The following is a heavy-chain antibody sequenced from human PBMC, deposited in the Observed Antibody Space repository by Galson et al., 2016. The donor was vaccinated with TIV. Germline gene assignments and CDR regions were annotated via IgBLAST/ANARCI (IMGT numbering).Heavy chain of an antibody. CDR1: GYTFVTYY. D-gene: IGHD2-2*02. CDR2: IDPTSGGT. V-gene: IGHV1-46*01. Sequence: SVKVSCKASGYTFVTYYMHWVRQAPGQGLEWVGVIDPTSGGTTYAQRFQGRVTMTRDTSTSPVYMDLSNLRSDDTAVFYCAVWSNIYFFALWGQGTLITVSS. J-gene: IGHJ4*02. CDR3: AVWSNIYFFAL.